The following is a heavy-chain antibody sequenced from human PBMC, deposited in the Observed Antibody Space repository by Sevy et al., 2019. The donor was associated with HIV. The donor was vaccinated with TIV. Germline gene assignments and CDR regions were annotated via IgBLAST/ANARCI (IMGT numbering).Heavy chain of an antibody. CDR2: IKSKTDGGTT. Sequence: GGSLRLSCAASGFTFTNAWMSWVRQAPGKGLEWVGRIKSKTDGGTTDYAAPVKGRLTISRDDSKNTLYLQMNSLRSEDTAMYYCCLSGGVYFDYWGQGTLVTVSS. V-gene: IGHV3-15*01. CDR1: GFTFTNAW. CDR3: CLSGGVYFDY. D-gene: IGHD3-16*01. J-gene: IGHJ4*02.